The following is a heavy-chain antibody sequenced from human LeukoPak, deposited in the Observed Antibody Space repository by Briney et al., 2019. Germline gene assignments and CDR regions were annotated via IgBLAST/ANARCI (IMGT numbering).Heavy chain of an antibody. CDR3: ARDGPRVSSGYYYGMDV. Sequence: GASVKVSCKASGYIFTGYYMHWVRQAPGQGLEWMGWINPNSGGTNYAQKFQGRVTMTRDTFISTAYMELSRLRSDDTAVYYCARDGPRVSSGYYYGMDVWGQGTTVTVSS. D-gene: IGHD3-22*01. J-gene: IGHJ6*02. CDR2: INPNSGGT. CDR1: GYIFTGYY. V-gene: IGHV1-2*02.